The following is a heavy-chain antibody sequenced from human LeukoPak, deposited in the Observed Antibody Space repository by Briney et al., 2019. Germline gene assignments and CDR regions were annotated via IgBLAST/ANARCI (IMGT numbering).Heavy chain of an antibody. V-gene: IGHV3-21*01. Sequence: GGSLRLSCAASGFTFSSYSMNWVCQAPGKGLERVSSISSSSSYIYYADSVKGRFTISRDNAKNSLYLQMNSLRAEDTAVYYCARDRSDIVVVPAAIQPYYFDYWGQGTLVTVSS. CDR3: ARDRSDIVVVPAAIQPYYFDY. J-gene: IGHJ4*02. CDR2: ISSSSSYI. CDR1: GFTFSSYS. D-gene: IGHD2-2*02.